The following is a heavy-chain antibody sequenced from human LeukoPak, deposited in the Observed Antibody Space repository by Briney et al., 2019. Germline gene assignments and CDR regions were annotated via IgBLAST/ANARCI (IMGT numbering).Heavy chain of an antibody. CDR2: VHYTGST. J-gene: IGHJ2*01. CDR3: ARPAAGQGGDWYFDL. D-gene: IGHD6-13*01. V-gene: IGHV4-59*08. Sequence: SGTLSLTCIVSGGSISNYFWSWIRQPPGKGLEWIGYVHYTGSTNYNPSLKSRATISVDTSKEQFSLKLSSVTATDTAVYYCARPAAGQGGDWYFDLWGRGTLVTVSS. CDR1: GGSISNYF.